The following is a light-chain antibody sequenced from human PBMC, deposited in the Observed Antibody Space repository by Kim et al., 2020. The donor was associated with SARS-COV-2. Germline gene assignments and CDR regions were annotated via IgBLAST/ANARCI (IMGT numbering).Light chain of an antibody. Sequence: PASTGDEVNITCRASQGISSYLAWYQQKPGKAPNLLIHAASILQSGVPSRFSGSGSGTDFTLTISCLQSDDFASYYCQQYYSYPLTFGGGTKVDIK. CDR1: QGISSY. CDR3: QQYYSYPLT. CDR2: AAS. V-gene: IGKV1-8*01. J-gene: IGKJ4*02.